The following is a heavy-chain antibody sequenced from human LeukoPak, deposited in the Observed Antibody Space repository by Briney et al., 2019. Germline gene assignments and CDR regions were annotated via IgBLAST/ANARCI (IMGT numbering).Heavy chain of an antibody. D-gene: IGHD1-26*01. CDR3: ARAVYSGSST. CDR2: INHSGST. Sequence: SETLSLTCAVYGGSFSGYYWSWIRQPPGKGLEWIGEINHSGSTNYNPSLKSRVTISVDTSKNQFSLKLSSVTAADTAVYYCARAVYSGSSTWGQGTLVTASS. V-gene: IGHV4-34*01. CDR1: GGSFSGYY. J-gene: IGHJ4*02.